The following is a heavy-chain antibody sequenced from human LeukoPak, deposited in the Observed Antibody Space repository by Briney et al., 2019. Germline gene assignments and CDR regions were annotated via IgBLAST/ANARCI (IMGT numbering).Heavy chain of an antibody. D-gene: IGHD4-11*01. V-gene: IGHV4-31*03. CDR2: IYYSGST. J-gene: IGHJ5*02. CDR3: ARDTATTRGGGFDP. CDR1: GGSISSGGYY. Sequence: SQTLSLTCTASGGSISSGGYYWSWIRQHPGKGLEWIGYIYYSGSTYYNPSLKSRVTISVDTSKNQFSLKLSSVTAADTAVYYCARDTATTRGGGFDPWGQGTLVTVSS.